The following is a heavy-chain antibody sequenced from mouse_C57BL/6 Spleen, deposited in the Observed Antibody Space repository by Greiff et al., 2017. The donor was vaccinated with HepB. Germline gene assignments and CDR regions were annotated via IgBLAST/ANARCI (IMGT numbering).Heavy chain of an antibody. J-gene: IGHJ2*01. CDR2: IYPSDSET. Sequence: VQLQQPGAELVRPGSSVKLSCKASGYTFTSYWMDWVKQRPGQGLEWIGNIYPSDSETHYNQKFKDKATLTVDKSSSTAYMQLSSLTSEDSAVYYCARRGYYYDGYYFDYWGQGTTLTVSS. CDR3: ARRGYYYDGYYFDY. D-gene: IGHD1-1*01. V-gene: IGHV1-61*01. CDR1: GYTFTSYW.